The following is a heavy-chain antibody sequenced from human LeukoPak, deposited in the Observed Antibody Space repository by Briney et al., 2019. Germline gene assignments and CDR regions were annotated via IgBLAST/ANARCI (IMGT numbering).Heavy chain of an antibody. J-gene: IGHJ4*02. D-gene: IGHD3-3*01. CDR1: GGSISSFY. V-gene: IGHV4-59*01. CDR3: ARVNDFWSGPFDY. Sequence: PSETLSLTCTVSGGSISSFYWSWIRQPPGEGLEWIGYIYYSGSTNYNPSLKSRVTISVDTSKNQSDLKLSSVTAADTAVYYCARVNDFWSGPFDYWGQGTLVTVSS. CDR2: IYYSGST.